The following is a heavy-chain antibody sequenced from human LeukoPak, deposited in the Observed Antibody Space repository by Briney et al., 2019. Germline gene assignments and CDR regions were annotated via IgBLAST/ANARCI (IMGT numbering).Heavy chain of an antibody. CDR2: IGTAGDT. Sequence: GGSLRLSCAASGFTFSSYDMHWVRQATGKGLEWVSAIGTAGDTYYPGSVKGRFTISRENAKNSLYLQMNSLRAGDTAVYYCARARVVGATEYYFDHWGQGTLVTVSS. V-gene: IGHV3-13*01. D-gene: IGHD1-26*01. CDR3: ARARVVGATEYYFDH. CDR1: GFTFSSYD. J-gene: IGHJ4*02.